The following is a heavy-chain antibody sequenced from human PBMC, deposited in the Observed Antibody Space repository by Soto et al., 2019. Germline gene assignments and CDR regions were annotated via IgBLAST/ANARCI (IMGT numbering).Heavy chain of an antibody. CDR3: AGRGIRQQLYDFDI. Sequence: EVQLVESGGGLVQPGGSLRLSCAASGFTVSSNYMSWVRQAPGKGLEWVSVIYSGGSTYYADSVKGRFTISRDNSKNTLDLQMNRLRAEDTAVYYCAGRGIRQQLYDFDIWGQVTMVTVS. V-gene: IGHV3-66*01. CDR2: IYSGGST. J-gene: IGHJ3*02. D-gene: IGHD6-13*01. CDR1: GFTVSSNY.